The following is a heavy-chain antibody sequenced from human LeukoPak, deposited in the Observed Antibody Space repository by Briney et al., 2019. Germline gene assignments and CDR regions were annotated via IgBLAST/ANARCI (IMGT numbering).Heavy chain of an antibody. CDR1: GLTVSSKD. CDR3: ARLTTTVTTPFDY. CDR2: IYSGGST. Sequence: GGSLRLSCAASGLTVSSKDMSWVRQAPGKGLEWVSVIYSGGSTYYADSVKGRFTISRDNAKNSLYLQMDSLRAEDTAVYYCARLTTTVTTPFDYWGQGTLVTVSS. V-gene: IGHV3-53*01. J-gene: IGHJ4*02. D-gene: IGHD4-17*01.